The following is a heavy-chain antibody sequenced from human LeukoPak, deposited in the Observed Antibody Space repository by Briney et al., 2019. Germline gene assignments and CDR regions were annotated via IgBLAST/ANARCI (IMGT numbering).Heavy chain of an antibody. CDR1: GGTFSSYA. Sequence: SVKVSCKASGGTFSSYAISWVRQAPGQGLEWMGRIIPIFGTANYAQKFQGRVTITTDESTGTAYMELSSLRSEDTAVYYCASLYGDTVYMDVWGKGTTVTVSS. J-gene: IGHJ6*03. D-gene: IGHD4-17*01. V-gene: IGHV1-69*05. CDR2: IIPIFGTA. CDR3: ASLYGDTVYMDV.